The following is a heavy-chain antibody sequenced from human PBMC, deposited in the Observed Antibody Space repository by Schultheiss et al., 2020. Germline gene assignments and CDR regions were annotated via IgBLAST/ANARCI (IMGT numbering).Heavy chain of an antibody. Sequence: SETLSLTCTVSGGSISSSSYYWGWIRQPPGKGLEWIGSIYYSGSTYYNPSLKSRVTISVDTSKNQFSLKLSSVTAAYTAVYYCARGVRNWGWSFDYWGQGTLVTVS. J-gene: IGHJ4*02. V-gene: IGHV4-39*01. CDR1: GGSISSSSYY. CDR2: IYYSGST. CDR3: ARGVRNWGWSFDY. D-gene: IGHD7-27*01.